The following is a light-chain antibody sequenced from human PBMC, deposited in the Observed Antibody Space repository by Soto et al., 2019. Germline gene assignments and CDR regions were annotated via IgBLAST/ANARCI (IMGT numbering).Light chain of an antibody. J-gene: IGLJ3*02. CDR3: CSNAGTRTV. CDR1: SSDVGVYNF. CDR2: EDS. Sequence: QSALTQPASVSGSPGQSITISCTGISSDVGVYNFVSWYQQHPGKAPKLMVYEDSRPSAVSDRFSGSRSGNTASLTISGLQAEDDGDYYCCSNAGTRTVFGGGTQLTVL. V-gene: IGLV2-23*01.